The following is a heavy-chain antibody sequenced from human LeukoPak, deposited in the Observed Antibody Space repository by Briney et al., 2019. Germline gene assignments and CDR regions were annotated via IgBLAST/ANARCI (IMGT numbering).Heavy chain of an antibody. D-gene: IGHD3-10*01. J-gene: IGHJ4*02. CDR1: GGSISRYY. V-gene: IGHV4-59*01. CDR2: ISYTGST. CDR3: ARTAKYYYGSETYYFFDY. Sequence: SSETLSLTCTVSGGSISRYYWSWIRQPPGKGLEWIGYISYTGSTTYNSSLKSRVTISLDTSQNQFSLEQTSVTPADTAVYSCARTAKYYYGSETYYFFDYWGQGTLVTVSS.